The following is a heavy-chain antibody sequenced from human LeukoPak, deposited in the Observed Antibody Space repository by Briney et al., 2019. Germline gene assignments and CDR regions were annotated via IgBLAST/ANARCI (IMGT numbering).Heavy chain of an antibody. V-gene: IGHV1-24*01. CDR3: ARGLAGYSGYDLFHY. Sequence: ASVKVSCKVSGYTLTELSMHWVRQAPGKGLEWMGGFDPEDGETIYAQKFQGRVTMTEDTSTDTAYMELRSLRSDDTAVYYCARGLAGYSGYDLFHYWGQGTLVTVSS. D-gene: IGHD5-12*01. CDR1: GYTLTELS. J-gene: IGHJ4*02. CDR2: FDPEDGET.